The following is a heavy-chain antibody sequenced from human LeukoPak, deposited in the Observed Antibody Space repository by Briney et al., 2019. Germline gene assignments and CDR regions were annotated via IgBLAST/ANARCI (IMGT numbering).Heavy chain of an antibody. CDR1: GGPVSSGGYS. D-gene: IGHD3-9*01. Sequence: SQTLSLTCAVSGGPVSSGGYSWSWIRQPPGKGLEWIGYIYHSGSTYYNPPLKSRVTMSVDRSKNQFSLKLSSVTAADTAVYYCARGSDILTGYYYFDYWGQGTLVTVSS. J-gene: IGHJ4*02. CDR3: ARGSDILTGYYYFDY. V-gene: IGHV4-30-2*01. CDR2: IYHSGST.